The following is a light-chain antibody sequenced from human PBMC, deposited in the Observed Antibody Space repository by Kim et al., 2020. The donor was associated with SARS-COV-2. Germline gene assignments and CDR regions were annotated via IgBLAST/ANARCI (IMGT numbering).Light chain of an antibody. J-gene: IGKJ1*01. CDR2: ATS. CDR3: QKYNSAPWT. V-gene: IGKV1-27*01. CDR1: QDIANS. Sequence: AFVGDRVTITCRASQDIANSLAWYQQKPGTVPKVLIYATSTLQSGVPSRFSGGGSGTEFTLTIGSLQTEDVATYYCQKYNSAPWTFGPGTKVDIK.